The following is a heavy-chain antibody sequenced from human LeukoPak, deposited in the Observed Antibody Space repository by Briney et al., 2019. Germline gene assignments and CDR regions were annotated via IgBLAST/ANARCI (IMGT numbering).Heavy chain of an antibody. CDR1: GFTFSSYE. V-gene: IGHV3-48*03. J-gene: IGHJ4*02. CDR3: VRDLQGSSTPPANY. CDR2: ISSSGSTI. Sequence: GGSLRLSCAASGFTFSSYEMNWVRQAPGKGLEWVSYISSSGSTIYYADSVKGRFTISRDNAKNSLYLQMNSLRAEDTAVYYCVRDLQGSSTPPANYWGQGTLVTVSS. D-gene: IGHD6-13*01.